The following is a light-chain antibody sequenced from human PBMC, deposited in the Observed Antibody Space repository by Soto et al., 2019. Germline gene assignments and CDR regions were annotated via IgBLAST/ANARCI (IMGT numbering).Light chain of an antibody. J-gene: IGKJ1*01. V-gene: IGKV3-15*01. CDR2: STS. CDR3: QQYYDWLSWS. Sequence: EILMTQSPATLSVSPGERATLSCRASQTVSSNLAWYQQKPGQAPRLLIYSTSTRATGIPARFSSSGSGTEFTLTISSLQSEDSAVYYCQQYYDWLSWSFGQGTKVDIK. CDR1: QTVSSN.